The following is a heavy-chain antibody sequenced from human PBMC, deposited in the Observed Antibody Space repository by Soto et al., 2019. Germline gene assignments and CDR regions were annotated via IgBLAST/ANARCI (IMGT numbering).Heavy chain of an antibody. Sequence: QVQLVESGGGVVQPGTSLRLSCAASTFNFTSYAMHWVRQAPGKGLEWVAVISYDGRDKFYADSVRGRFTISRDNSKPTLYPHMNSLRSDDTAMYHCAKGGLIVRWGQGTLVTVSS. J-gene: IGHJ4*02. CDR1: TFNFTSYA. CDR3: AKGGLIVR. D-gene: IGHD2-8*01. V-gene: IGHV3-30*04. CDR2: ISYDGRDK.